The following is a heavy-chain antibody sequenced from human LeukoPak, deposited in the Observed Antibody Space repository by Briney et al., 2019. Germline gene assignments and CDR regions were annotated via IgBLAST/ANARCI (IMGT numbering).Heavy chain of an antibody. Sequence: GESLKISCKGSGYSFTSYWISWVRQMPGKGLEWMGRIYPSDSYTNYSPSFQGHVTISADKSISTAYLQWSGLKASDTAMYYCASTGYCSSTSCYGIDYWGQGTLVTVSS. D-gene: IGHD2-2*01. CDR3: ASTGYCSSTSCYGIDY. J-gene: IGHJ4*02. CDR2: IYPSDSYT. V-gene: IGHV5-10-1*01. CDR1: GYSFTSYW.